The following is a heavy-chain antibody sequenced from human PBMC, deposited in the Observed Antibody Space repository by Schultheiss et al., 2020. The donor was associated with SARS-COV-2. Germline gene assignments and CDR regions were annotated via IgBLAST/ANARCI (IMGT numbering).Heavy chain of an antibody. Sequence: SETLSLTCTVSGGSISSYYWSWIRQPPGKGLEWIGRIYSGGSTNYNPSLKSRVTMSADTSKNQFSLKLSSVTAADTAVYYCARGLNNRFYPYYYDSSGPKNYLDYWGQGTLVTVSS. CDR3: ARGLNNRFYPYYYDSSGPKNYLDY. CDR2: IYSGGST. V-gene: IGHV4-4*07. CDR1: GGSISSYY. D-gene: IGHD3-22*01. J-gene: IGHJ4*02.